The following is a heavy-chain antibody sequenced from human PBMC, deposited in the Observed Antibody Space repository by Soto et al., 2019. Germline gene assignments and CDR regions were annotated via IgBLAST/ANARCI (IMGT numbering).Heavy chain of an antibody. D-gene: IGHD3-22*01. CDR3: AGDSANYYDSSGGWFDP. Sequence: ASVKVSCKASGYTFTSYGISWVRQAPGQGLEWMGWISAYNGNTNCAQKLQGRVTMTTDTSTSTAYMELRSLRSDDTAVYYCAGDSANYYDSSGGWFDPWGQGTLVTVSS. CDR2: ISAYNGNT. CDR1: GYTFTSYG. V-gene: IGHV1-18*01. J-gene: IGHJ5*02.